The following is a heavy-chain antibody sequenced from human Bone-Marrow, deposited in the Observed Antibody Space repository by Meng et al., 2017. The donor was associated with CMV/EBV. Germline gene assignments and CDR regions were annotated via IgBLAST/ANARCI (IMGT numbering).Heavy chain of an antibody. Sequence: SETLSLTCTVSGDSMRTYYWSWIRQPPGEGLEWIGYIYYSGTTNYNPSLKSRVTISVDTSKNQFSLKLSSVTAADTAVYYCARSPFWSGYHYYFDYWGQGTLVTVSS. J-gene: IGHJ4*02. V-gene: IGHV4-59*12. CDR2: IYYSGTT. D-gene: IGHD3-3*01. CDR1: GDSMRTYY. CDR3: ARSPFWSGYHYYFDY.